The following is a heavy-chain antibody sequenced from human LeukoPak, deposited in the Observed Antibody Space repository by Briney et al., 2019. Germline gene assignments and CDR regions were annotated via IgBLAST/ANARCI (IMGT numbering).Heavy chain of an antibody. Sequence: SETLSLTCTVPGGSISSYYWSWIRQPPGKGLEWIGYIYYSGSTNYNPSLKSRVTISVDTSKNQFSLKLSSVTAADTAVYYCARDGVPPPGSDYYYGMDVWGQGTTVTVSS. CDR2: IYYSGST. J-gene: IGHJ6*02. CDR1: GGSISSYY. CDR3: ARDGVPPPGSDYYYGMDV. D-gene: IGHD2-2*01. V-gene: IGHV4-59*12.